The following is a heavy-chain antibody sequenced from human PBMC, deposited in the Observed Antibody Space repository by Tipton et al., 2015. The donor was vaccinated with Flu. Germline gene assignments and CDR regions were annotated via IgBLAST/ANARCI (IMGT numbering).Heavy chain of an antibody. D-gene: IGHD5-24*01. Sequence: TLSLTCTVSGGSINRSSWSWIRQPAGKGLEWIGHVYARGSTHYNPSLESRVTISADTSKNQFSLQLTSVTAADTARYYCAGRNADNYALLDAFALWGQGTLVTVSS. CDR3: AGRNADNYALLDAFAL. CDR1: GGSINRSS. V-gene: IGHV4-4*07. J-gene: IGHJ3*01. CDR2: VYARGST.